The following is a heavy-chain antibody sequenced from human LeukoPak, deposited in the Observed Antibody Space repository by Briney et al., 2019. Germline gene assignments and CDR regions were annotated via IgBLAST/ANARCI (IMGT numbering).Heavy chain of an antibody. Sequence: GRSLGLSCAASGFTFDDYAMHWVRQAPGKGLEWVSGISWNSGSIGYADSVKGRFTISRDNAKNSLYLQMNSLRAEDTALYYCAKTDRYDFWSGYYFDYWGQGTLVTVSS. J-gene: IGHJ4*02. CDR1: GFTFDDYA. CDR2: ISWNSGSI. V-gene: IGHV3-9*01. CDR3: AKTDRYDFWSGYYFDY. D-gene: IGHD3-3*01.